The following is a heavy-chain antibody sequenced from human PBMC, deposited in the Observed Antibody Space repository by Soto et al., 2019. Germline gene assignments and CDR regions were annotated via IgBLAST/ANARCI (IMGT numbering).Heavy chain of an antibody. CDR3: AKDVVVGATPGLGDYYYYYGMDV. V-gene: IGHV3-30*18. D-gene: IGHD1-26*01. Sequence: GGSLRLSCAASGFTFSSYGMHWVRQAPGKGLEWVAVISYDGSNKYYADSVKGRFTISRDNSKNTLYLQMNSLRAEDTAVYYCAKDVVVGATPGLGDYYYYYGMDVWGQGTTVTVSS. CDR1: GFTFSSYG. J-gene: IGHJ6*02. CDR2: ISYDGSNK.